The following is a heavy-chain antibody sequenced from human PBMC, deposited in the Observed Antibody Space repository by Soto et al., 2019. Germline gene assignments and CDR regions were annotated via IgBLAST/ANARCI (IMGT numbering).Heavy chain of an antibody. V-gene: IGHV4-31*03. Sequence: SETLSLTCTVSGGSISSGGYYWSWIRQHPGKGLEWIGYIYYSGSTYYNPSLKSRVTISVDTSKNQFSLKLSSVTAADTAVYYCASTIGPENWFDPRGQGTLVTVSS. D-gene: IGHD2-2*01. CDR3: ASTIGPENWFDP. J-gene: IGHJ5*02. CDR2: IYYSGST. CDR1: GGSISSGGYY.